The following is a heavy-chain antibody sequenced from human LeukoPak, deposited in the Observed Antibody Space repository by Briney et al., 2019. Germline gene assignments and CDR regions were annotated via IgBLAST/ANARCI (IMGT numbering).Heavy chain of an antibody. Sequence: KPGGSLRLSCAASGFTFSDYFMGWVRQAPGKGLEWVSSISTSSSYIYYADSVKGRFTISRDNARNSLYLQMNSLRAVDTAVYYCARDRDWNSGFDYWGQGTLVTVSS. V-gene: IGHV3-11*06. D-gene: IGHD1-7*01. J-gene: IGHJ4*02. CDR2: ISTSSSYI. CDR3: ARDRDWNSGFDY. CDR1: GFTFSDYF.